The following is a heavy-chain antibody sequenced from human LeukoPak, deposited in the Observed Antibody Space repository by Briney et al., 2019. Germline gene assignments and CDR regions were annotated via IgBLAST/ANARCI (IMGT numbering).Heavy chain of an antibody. CDR2: INHSGST. CDR1: GGSFSGYY. D-gene: IGHD6-19*01. CDR3: ARSQVSGWYYYYGMDV. J-gene: IGHJ6*02. Sequence: SETLSLTCAVYGGSFSGYYWSWISQPPGKGLEWIGEINHSGSTNYNPSLKSRVTISVDTSKNQFSLKLSSVTAADTAVYYCARSQVSGWYYYYGMDVWGQGTTVTVSS. V-gene: IGHV4-34*01.